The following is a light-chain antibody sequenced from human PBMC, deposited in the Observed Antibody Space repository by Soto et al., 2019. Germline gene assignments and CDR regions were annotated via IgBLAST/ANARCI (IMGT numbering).Light chain of an antibody. CDR1: SSDVGGYKD. V-gene: IGLV2-14*01. CDR3: SAYTSSRSLVV. Sequence: QSVLTQPASVSGSPGQSITISCTGTSSDVGGYKDVSWYQQHPGTAPILMIYDVSNRPSVVSNRFSGSKSGNTASLTISGLQAEDEADYYCSAYTSSRSLVVFGGGTKLTVL. J-gene: IGLJ2*01. CDR2: DVS.